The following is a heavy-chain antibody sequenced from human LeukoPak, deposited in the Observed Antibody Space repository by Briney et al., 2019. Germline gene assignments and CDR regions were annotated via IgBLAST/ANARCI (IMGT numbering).Heavy chain of an antibody. CDR3: ASLSGSFLSYMDV. J-gene: IGHJ6*03. CDR1: GFTFSRFG. Sequence: PGGSLRLSCAASGFTFSRFGMNWVRQAPGKGLEWVSYTTSSSSTIYYADSVKGRFTISRDNAKNSLYLQMNSLRAEDTAVYYCASLSGSFLSYMDVWGKGTTVTVSS. V-gene: IGHV3-48*01. D-gene: IGHD1-26*01. CDR2: TTSSSSTI.